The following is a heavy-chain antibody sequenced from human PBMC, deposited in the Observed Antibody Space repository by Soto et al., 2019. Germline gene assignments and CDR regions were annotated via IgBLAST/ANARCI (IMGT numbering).Heavy chain of an antibody. CDR2: IYNGGTT. J-gene: IGHJ4*02. Sequence: SETLSLTFSWSGCSISNTSYYWSWICQSPDKGLVWLGHIYNGGTTYSSPSLKGRLTISADTSKTQFSLKLNSVTAADTAVYYCARGPSGDKVVYWGQG. V-gene: IGHV4-30-4*01. CDR1: GCSISNTSYY. CDR3: ARGPSGDKVVY. D-gene: IGHD7-27*01.